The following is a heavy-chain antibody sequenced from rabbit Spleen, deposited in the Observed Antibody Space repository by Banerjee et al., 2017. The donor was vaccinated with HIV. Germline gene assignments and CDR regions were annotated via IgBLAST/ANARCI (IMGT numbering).Heavy chain of an antibody. CDR2: IEAGSSGFT. V-gene: IGHV1S40*01. CDR3: ARDTSSSFSSYGMDL. D-gene: IGHD1-1*01. CDR1: GVSFSVSSY. J-gene: IGHJ6*01. Sequence: SLEESGGDLVKPGASLTLTCIASGVSFSVSSYMCWVRQAPGKGLEWIACIEAGSSGFTYFASWAKGRFTISKTSSTTVTLQMTSLTAADTATYFCARDTSSSFSSYGMDLWGQGTLVTVS.